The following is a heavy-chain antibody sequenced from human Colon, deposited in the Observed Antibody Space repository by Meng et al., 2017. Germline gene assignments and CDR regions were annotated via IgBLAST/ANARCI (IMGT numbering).Heavy chain of an antibody. J-gene: IGHJ4*02. Sequence: VQLGESGGGLVQPGGSLRLSCVASGFTFSSYAMSWVRQAPGKGLEWVSAISNSGTSTYDADSVKGRFTISRDNSRNTLYLQMNSLRAEDTAVYYCAKGRTRDYWGQGTLVTVSS. CDR3: AKGRTRDY. CDR2: ISNSGTST. V-gene: IGHV3-23*04. D-gene: IGHD3/OR15-3a*01. CDR1: GFTFSSYA.